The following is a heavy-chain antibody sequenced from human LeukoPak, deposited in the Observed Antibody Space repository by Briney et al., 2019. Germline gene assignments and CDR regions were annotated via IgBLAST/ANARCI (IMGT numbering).Heavy chain of an antibody. D-gene: IGHD5-12*01. CDR3: ARASGYSGYDPFDY. CDR2: FDPEDGET. J-gene: IGHJ4*02. CDR1: GYTLTELS. Sequence: ASVKVSCKVSGYTLTELSMHWVRQAPGKGLEWMGGFDPEDGETIYAQKFQGRVTMTEDTSTDTAYMELSSLRAEDTAVYYCARASGYSGYDPFDYWGQGTLVTVSS. V-gene: IGHV1-24*01.